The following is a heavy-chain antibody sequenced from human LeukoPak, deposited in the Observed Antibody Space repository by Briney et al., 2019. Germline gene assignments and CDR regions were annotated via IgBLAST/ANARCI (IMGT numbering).Heavy chain of an antibody. D-gene: IGHD4-17*01. Sequence: PGGSLKLSCAASGFTFSSYWMSWVRQAPGKGLEWVANIKQDGSEKYYVDSVKGRFTISRDNAKNSLYLQMNSLRAEDTAVYYCAREATVFPGFSTYYYYGMDVWGKGTTVTVSS. J-gene: IGHJ6*04. CDR3: AREATVFPGFSTYYYYGMDV. V-gene: IGHV3-7*03. CDR1: GFTFSSYW. CDR2: IKQDGSEK.